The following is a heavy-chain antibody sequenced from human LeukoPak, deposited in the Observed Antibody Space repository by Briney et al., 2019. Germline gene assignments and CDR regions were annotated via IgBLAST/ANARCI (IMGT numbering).Heavy chain of an antibody. D-gene: IGHD3-22*01. CDR1: GFTFSSCW. J-gene: IGHJ3*02. CDR3: ARDFYDSSGYRAFDI. Sequence: GGSLRLSCAASGFTFSSCWMSWVRPAPGKGLEWVANIKQDGSEKYYVDSVKGRFTISRDDAKNSLYLQMNSLRAEDTAMYYCARDFYDSSGYRAFDIWGQGTMVTVSS. V-gene: IGHV3-7*01. CDR2: IKQDGSEK.